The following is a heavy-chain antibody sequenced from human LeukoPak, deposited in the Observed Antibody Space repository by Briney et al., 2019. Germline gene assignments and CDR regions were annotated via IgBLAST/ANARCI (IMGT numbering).Heavy chain of an antibody. V-gene: IGHV4-4*07. CDR1: GGSTSSYY. CDR2: IYTSGST. J-gene: IGHJ5*02. Sequence: SETLSLTCTVSGGSTSSYYWSWIRQPAGKGLEWIGRIYTSGSTNYNPSLKSRVTMSVDTSKNQFSLKLSSVTAADTAVYYCARGLSAVAGSYNWFDPWGQGTLVTVSS. CDR3: ARGLSAVAGSYNWFDP. D-gene: IGHD6-19*01.